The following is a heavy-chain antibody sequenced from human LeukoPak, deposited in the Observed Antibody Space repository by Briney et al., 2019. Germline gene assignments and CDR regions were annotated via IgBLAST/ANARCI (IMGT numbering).Heavy chain of an antibody. Sequence: GASVKVSCKASGYTFTSYGISWVRQAPGQGLEWMGWTSAYNGNTNYAQKLQGRVTMTTDTSTSTAYMELRSLRSDDTAVYYCAREAVWQWTSTGMDVWGQGTTVTVSS. V-gene: IGHV1-18*01. D-gene: IGHD6-19*01. CDR3: AREAVWQWTSTGMDV. CDR2: TSAYNGNT. J-gene: IGHJ6*02. CDR1: GYTFTSYG.